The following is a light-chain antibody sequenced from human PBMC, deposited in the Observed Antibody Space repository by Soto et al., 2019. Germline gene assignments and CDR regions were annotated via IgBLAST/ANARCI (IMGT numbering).Light chain of an antibody. V-gene: IGKV4-1*01. J-gene: IGKJ2*01. CDR3: QQYYSPPYT. Sequence: DIVMTQSPDSLAVSLGERATINCKSSQTILYSSNNKNQLAWYQQKPGQPPKLLFYWASTRESGVPDRFSGSESGTDFTLTISSLQAEAVAVHYCQQYYSPPYTFGQGTKLEI. CDR2: WAS. CDR1: QTILYSSNNKNQ.